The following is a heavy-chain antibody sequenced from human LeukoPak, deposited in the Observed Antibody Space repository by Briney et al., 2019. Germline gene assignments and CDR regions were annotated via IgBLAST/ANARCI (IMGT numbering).Heavy chain of an antibody. V-gene: IGHV3-30-3*01. CDR1: GFTFSSYA. CDR3: ARGSSVPDYYYGMDV. Sequence: GGSLRLSCAASGFTFSSYAMHWVRQAPGKGLEWVAVISYDGSNKYYADSVKGRFTISRDNSKNTLYLQMNSLRAEDTAVYYCARGSSVPDYYYGMDVWGQGTTVTVSS. J-gene: IGHJ6*02. D-gene: IGHD3-10*01. CDR2: ISYDGSNK.